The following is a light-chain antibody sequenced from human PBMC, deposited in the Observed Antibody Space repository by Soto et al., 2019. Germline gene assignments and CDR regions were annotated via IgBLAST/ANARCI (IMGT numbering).Light chain of an antibody. CDR2: XVT. V-gene: IGLV2-14*03. J-gene: IGLJ2*01. CDR3: CSYTNSITLV. Sequence: QSALTQPAXVSGSPGXXXTIXCTGTSSDVGGFNYVSWYQHHPGKAPKXMIXXVTYRPSGVSNRFSGSKSGNTASLTISGLQAEDEADYYCCSYTNSITLVFGGGTKLTVL. CDR1: SSDVGGFNY.